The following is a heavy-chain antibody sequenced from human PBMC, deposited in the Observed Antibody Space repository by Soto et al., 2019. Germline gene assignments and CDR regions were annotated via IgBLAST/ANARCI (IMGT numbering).Heavy chain of an antibody. V-gene: IGHV3-30-3*01. CDR1: GFTFSRHT. CDR3: SREVNWDFGIGLNSPPCFFYD. D-gene: IGHD3-3*01. CDR2: ISDDGSNT. Sequence: QVQLVESGGGVVQPGRSLRLSCAASGFTFSRHTMHWVRQAPGKGLEWVAAISDDGSNTYYADSVKGRFTISRDNSKNCLFVKMNTMSREYTALHPCSREVNWDFGIGLNSPPCFFYDGGQGTL. J-gene: IGHJ4*02.